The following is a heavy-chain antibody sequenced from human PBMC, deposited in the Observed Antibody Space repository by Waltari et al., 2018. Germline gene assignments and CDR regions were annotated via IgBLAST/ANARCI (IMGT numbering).Heavy chain of an antibody. D-gene: IGHD5-18*01. CDR1: GDSIGNDFY. CDR2: VHHDESI. J-gene: IGHJ4*02. Sequence: QVQLQESGPGLVKPSETMSLTCSVSGDSIGNDFYWGWFRQPPGKGLGWIGSVHHDESIYYNPSITSRVTISKDTSNNSYSLRLNSVTAADTAVYYCASERYNYGPLDFWGQGTLVHVSS. V-gene: IGHV4-38-2*02. CDR3: ASERYNYGPLDF.